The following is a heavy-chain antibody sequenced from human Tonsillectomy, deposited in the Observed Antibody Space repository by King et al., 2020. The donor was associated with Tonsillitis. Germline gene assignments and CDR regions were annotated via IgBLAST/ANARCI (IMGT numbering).Heavy chain of an antibody. Sequence: VQLVESGGGLVQPGGSLRLSCAASGFNFGSYAMTWVRQAPGKGLEWVAAISGSGAGVYYADSVKGRFTISRNNSKSTLHLQMNGLRVDDTALYYCAKRLAAPDSPMVRPYFDSWGQGTLVTVSS. CDR3: AKRLAAPDSPMVRPYFDS. CDR1: GFNFGSYA. J-gene: IGHJ4*02. D-gene: IGHD5-18*01. V-gene: IGHV3-23*04. CDR2: ISGSGAGV.